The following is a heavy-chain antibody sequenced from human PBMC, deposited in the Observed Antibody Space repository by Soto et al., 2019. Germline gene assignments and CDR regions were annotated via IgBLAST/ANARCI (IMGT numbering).Heavy chain of an antibody. V-gene: IGHV4-4*07. Sequence: SETLSLTCTVSGGSIGSDYWSWIRQPAGKGLEWIGRVYVRGSINYNPALKSRVTMSIEPSKNQISLKLSSVTAADTGVYYCARGHSSGWPTNCLDPWGQGTLLTVSS. CDR1: GGSIGSDY. CDR3: ARGHSSGWPTNCLDP. CDR2: VYVRGSI. D-gene: IGHD6-19*01. J-gene: IGHJ5*02.